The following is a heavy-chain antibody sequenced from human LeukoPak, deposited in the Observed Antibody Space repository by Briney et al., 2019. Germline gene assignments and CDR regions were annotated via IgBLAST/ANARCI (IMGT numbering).Heavy chain of an antibody. CDR3: AKAYSPNWNYLSWFDP. Sequence: GGSLRLSCAASGFTFDDYAMHWVRQAPGKGLEWVSGISWNSGSIGYADSVKGRFTISRDNAKNSLYLQMNSLRAEDTALYYCAKAYSPNWNYLSWFDPWGQGTLVTVSS. D-gene: IGHD1-7*01. CDR2: ISWNSGSI. J-gene: IGHJ5*02. V-gene: IGHV3-9*01. CDR1: GFTFDDYA.